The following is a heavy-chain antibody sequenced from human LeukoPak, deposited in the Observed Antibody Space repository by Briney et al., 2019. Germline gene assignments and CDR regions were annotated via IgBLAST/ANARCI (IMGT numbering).Heavy chain of an antibody. J-gene: IGHJ5*02. CDR3: ARDKAPYYYGSGSYFTGPFDP. V-gene: IGHV1-69*04. CDR2: IIPILGIA. CDR1: GGTFSSYA. Sequence: SVKVSCKASGGTFSSYAISWVRQATGQGLEWMGRIIPILGIANYAQKFQGRVTITADKSTSTAYMELSSLRSEDTAVYYCARDKAPYYYGSGSYFTGPFDPWGQGTLVTVSS. D-gene: IGHD3-10*01.